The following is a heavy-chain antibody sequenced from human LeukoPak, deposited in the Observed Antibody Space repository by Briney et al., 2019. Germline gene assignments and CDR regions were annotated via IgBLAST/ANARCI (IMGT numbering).Heavy chain of an antibody. Sequence: SETLSLTCAVHGGSFSGYYWSWIRQPPGKGLEWIGEINHSGSTNYNPSLKSRVTISVDTSKNQFSLKLSSVTAADTAVYYCARGSRLGYCSSTSCYAGYFQHWGQGTLVTVSS. CDR3: ARGSRLGYCSSTSCYAGYFQH. CDR1: GGSFSGYY. CDR2: INHSGST. D-gene: IGHD2-2*01. V-gene: IGHV4-34*01. J-gene: IGHJ1*01.